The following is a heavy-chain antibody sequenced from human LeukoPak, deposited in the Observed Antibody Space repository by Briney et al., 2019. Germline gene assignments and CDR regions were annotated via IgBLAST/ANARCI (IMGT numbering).Heavy chain of an antibody. V-gene: IGHV3-23*01. CDR3: GKLPYYYDSRDAFDI. CDR2: ISGSAGST. Sequence: GGSLRLSCTASGFTFSIYAMSWVRQAPGKGLEWVSRISGSAGSTFYADSVKGRFTISRDNSKNTLYLQMNSLRAEDTAVYYCGKLPYYYDSRDAFDIWAQGTMVTVSS. J-gene: IGHJ3*02. D-gene: IGHD3-22*01. CDR1: GFTFSIYA.